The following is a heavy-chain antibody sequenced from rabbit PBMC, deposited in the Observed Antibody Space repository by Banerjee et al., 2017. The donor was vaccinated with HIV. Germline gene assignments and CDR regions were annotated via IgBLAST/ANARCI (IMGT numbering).Heavy chain of an antibody. CDR2: IDAGGGST. CDR1: GFTISSYH. J-gene: IGHJ4*01. D-gene: IGHD1-1*01. CDR3: VRGSISGTDYNL. V-gene: IGHV1S28*01. Sequence: LEESGGGLVQPGGTLTLTCTASGFTISSYHMGWVRQAPGKGLEWIGMIDAGGGSTYYASWVNGRFTISSNTNQNTVSLQLNSLTAADTATYFCVRGSISGTDYNLWGPGTLVTVS.